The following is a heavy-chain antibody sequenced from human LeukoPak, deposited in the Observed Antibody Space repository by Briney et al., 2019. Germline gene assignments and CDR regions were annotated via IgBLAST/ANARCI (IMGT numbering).Heavy chain of an antibody. CDR2: IYSGGTT. CDR3: ASYVSGNYRSFDY. J-gene: IGHJ4*02. D-gene: IGHD3-16*02. CDR1: GFTVSTNY. V-gene: IGHV3-53*01. Sequence: GGSLRLSCAASGFTVSTNYMSWVRQAPGKGLEWVSIIYSGGTTYYADSVKGRFTISRDNSKNTLYLQMNSLRAEDTAVYYCASYVSGNYRSFDYWGQGTLVTVSS.